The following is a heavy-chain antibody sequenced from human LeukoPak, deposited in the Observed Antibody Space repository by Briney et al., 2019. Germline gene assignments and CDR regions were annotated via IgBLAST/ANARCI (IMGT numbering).Heavy chain of an antibody. CDR3: AKKIGTAASLVAFAI. Sequence: PGGSLRLSCAASGFTFSNYGMHWVRQAPGKGLEWVAIISYDGSNKYYADSVKGRFTISRDNSKNALYLQMNSLRAEDTAVYYCAKKIGTAASLVAFAIWGQGTMVTVSS. CDR2: ISYDGSNK. CDR1: GFTFSNYG. D-gene: IGHD2-2*01. J-gene: IGHJ3*02. V-gene: IGHV3-30*18.